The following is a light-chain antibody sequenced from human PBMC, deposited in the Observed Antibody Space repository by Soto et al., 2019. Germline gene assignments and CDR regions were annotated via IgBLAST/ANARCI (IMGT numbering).Light chain of an antibody. J-gene: IGKJ2*01. CDR2: GVS. V-gene: IGKV3-20*01. CDR3: QHYGSWYS. Sequence: VLTQSPDIVSMSRGGRATISCRASQPIGGDYLAWYQQRPGQAPRLLMLGVSTRAAGISDRFSGTGSGTDFNLTINSLEPEDVAGYYCQHYGSWYSFGQGTQVEI. CDR1: QPIGGDY.